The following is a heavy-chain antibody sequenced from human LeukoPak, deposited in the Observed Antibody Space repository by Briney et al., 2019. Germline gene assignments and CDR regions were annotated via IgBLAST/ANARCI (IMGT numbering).Heavy chain of an antibody. CDR3: ARRPDYGGTPTFDY. CDR1: GLTVSSHY. Sequence: PGGSLRLSCAASGLTVSSHYMSRVRQAPGKGLEWVSVLYSGGSTHYADSGKGRFTISRENSKNPLYLQMNSLRVEDTAVYYCARRPDYGGTPTFDYWGQGTLVTVSS. D-gene: IGHD4-23*01. J-gene: IGHJ4*02. V-gene: IGHV3-66*01. CDR2: LYSGGST.